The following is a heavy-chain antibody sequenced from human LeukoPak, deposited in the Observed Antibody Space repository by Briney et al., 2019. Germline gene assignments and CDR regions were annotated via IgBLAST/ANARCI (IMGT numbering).Heavy chain of an antibody. D-gene: IGHD4-17*01. CDR2: ISGSAGST. V-gene: IGHV3-23*01. Sequence: PGGSLRLSCAASGFTFSSYAMSWVRQAPGKGLEWVSGISGSAGSTNYADSVKGHFTITRDNSKNTLYLQMNSLRAEDTAVYYCAKVSSVNYFDYWGQGTLVTVSS. CDR3: AKVSSVNYFDY. CDR1: GFTFSSYA. J-gene: IGHJ4*02.